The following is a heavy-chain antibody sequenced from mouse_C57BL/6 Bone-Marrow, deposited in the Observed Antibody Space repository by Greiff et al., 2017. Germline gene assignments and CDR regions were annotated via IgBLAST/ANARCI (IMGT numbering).Heavy chain of an antibody. CDR3: ARDYYGSSYYFDY. D-gene: IGHD1-1*01. V-gene: IGHV1-69*01. CDR2: IDPSDSYT. CDR1: GYTFTSYW. Sequence: QVQLQQPGAELVMPGASVKLSCKASGYTFTSYWMHWVKQRPGQGLEWIGEIDPSDSYTNYNQKFKGKSTLTVDKSSSTAYMQLSNLTSEDSSVYYSARDYYGSSYYFDYWGQGTTLTVSS. J-gene: IGHJ2*01.